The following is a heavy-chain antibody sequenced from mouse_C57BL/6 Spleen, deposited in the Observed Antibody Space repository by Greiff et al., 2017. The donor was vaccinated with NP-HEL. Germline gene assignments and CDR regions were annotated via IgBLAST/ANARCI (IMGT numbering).Heavy chain of an antibody. CDR3: ARPYYSNYFDY. D-gene: IGHD2-5*01. CDR2: IHPNSGST. Sequence: VKLQQPGAELVKPGASVKLSCKASGYTFTSYWMHWVKQRPGQGLEWIGMIHPNSGSTNYNEKFKSKATLTVDKSSSTAYMQLSSLTSEDSAVYYCARPYYSNYFDYWGQGTTLTVSS. V-gene: IGHV1-64*01. J-gene: IGHJ2*01. CDR1: GYTFTSYW.